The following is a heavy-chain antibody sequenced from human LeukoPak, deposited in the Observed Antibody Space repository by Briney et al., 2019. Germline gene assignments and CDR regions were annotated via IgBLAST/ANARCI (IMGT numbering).Heavy chain of an antibody. D-gene: IGHD6-13*01. CDR3: ERHLSSLNSYYYYYMDV. J-gene: IGHJ6*03. CDR1: GYSFMDYW. CDR2: IFPHDSDT. V-gene: IGHV5-51*01. Sequence: GESLKISCKGSGYSFMDYWIGWVRQMPGKGPEWMGIIFPHDSDTKYNPSFQGQVTISVDKSISTAYLQWSSLKASDTAMYYCERHLSSLNSYYYYYMDVWGKGTTVSVSS.